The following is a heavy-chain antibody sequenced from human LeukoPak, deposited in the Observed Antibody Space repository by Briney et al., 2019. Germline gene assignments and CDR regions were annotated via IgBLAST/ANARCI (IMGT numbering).Heavy chain of an antibody. CDR3: ARNPYGDHDY. J-gene: IGHJ4*01. CDR2: ISSSSSYI. V-gene: IGHV3-21*01. D-gene: IGHD4-17*01. Sequence: GGSLRLSCAASGFTFSSYSMNWVRQAPGRGLEWVSSISSSSSYIYYADSVKGRFTISRDNAKNSLYLQMNSLTVADTAVYFCARNPYGDHDYWGQGTLVTVSS. CDR1: GFTFSSYS.